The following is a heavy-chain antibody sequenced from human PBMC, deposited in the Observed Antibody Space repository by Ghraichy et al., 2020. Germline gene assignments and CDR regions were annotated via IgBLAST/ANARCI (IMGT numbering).Heavy chain of an antibody. CDR1: GYTFTSYD. CDR2: MNPNSGNT. V-gene: IGHV1-8*01. CDR3: ARVDYDFWSGYYPYYYYYMDV. Sequence: ASVKVSCKASGYTFTSYDINWVRQATGQGLEWMGWMNPNSGNTGYAQKFQGRVTMTRNTSISTAYMELSSLRSEDTAVYYCARVDYDFWSGYYPYYYYYMDVWGKGTTVTVSS. D-gene: IGHD3-3*01. J-gene: IGHJ6*03.